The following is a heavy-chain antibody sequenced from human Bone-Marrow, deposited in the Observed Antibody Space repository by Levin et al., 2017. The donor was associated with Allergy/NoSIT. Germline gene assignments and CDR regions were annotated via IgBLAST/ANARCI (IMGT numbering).Heavy chain of an antibody. CDR1: GFTFSSVV. D-gene: IGHD2-8*01. CDR2: IHYSGTT. V-gene: IGHV4-59*01. Sequence: ESLKISCAASGFTFSSVVMNWIRQPPGKGLEWIGEIHYSGTTNYNPSLKSRVTISVDTSKNMFSLKMTSVTAADTAVYYCARSSTNGLCYNYWGQGSLVTVSS. CDR3: ARSSTNGLCYNY. J-gene: IGHJ4*02.